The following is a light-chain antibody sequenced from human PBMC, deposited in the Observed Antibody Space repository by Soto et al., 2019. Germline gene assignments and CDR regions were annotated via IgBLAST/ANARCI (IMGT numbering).Light chain of an antibody. CDR2: DVN. CDR3: SSYRTSSIVV. J-gene: IGLJ2*01. Sequence: QSALTQPASVSGSTGQSITISCTGTSSDVGGYNYVSWYQQHPGKAPKVMIFDVNYRPSGVSNRFSGTKSDNTASLTISGLQAEDEADYYCSSYRTSSIVVFCGGIKLTVL. CDR1: SSDVGGYNY. V-gene: IGLV2-14*01.